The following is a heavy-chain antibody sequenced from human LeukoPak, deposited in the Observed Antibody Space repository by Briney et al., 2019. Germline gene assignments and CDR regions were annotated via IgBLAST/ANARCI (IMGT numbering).Heavy chain of an antibody. CDR2: MYYSGST. Sequence: SETLSLTCTVSGGAISSSTYYWGWIRQPPGKGLEWIDMMYYSGSTYYNPSLKSRVTISVDTSKNQFSLKLSSVTAADTAVYYCARHYCSSASCYVDYWGQGTLATVSS. D-gene: IGHD2-2*01. CDR3: ARHYCSSASCYVDY. CDR1: GGAISSSTYY. V-gene: IGHV4-39*01. J-gene: IGHJ4*02.